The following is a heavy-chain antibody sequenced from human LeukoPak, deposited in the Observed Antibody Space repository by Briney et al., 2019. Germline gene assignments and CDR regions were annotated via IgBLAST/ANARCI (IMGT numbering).Heavy chain of an antibody. CDR2: IRFDGSNK. J-gene: IGHJ4*02. Sequence: GGSLRLSCAASGFTFSSYAMSWVRQAPGKGLEWVAFIRFDGSNKYYADSVKGRFTISRDNSKNTLFLQMDSLRAGDTAVYYCAKGPGGPTSSSRPDYWGQGTLVTVSS. D-gene: IGHD6-13*01. CDR3: AKGPGGPTSSSRPDY. V-gene: IGHV3-30*02. CDR1: GFTFSSYA.